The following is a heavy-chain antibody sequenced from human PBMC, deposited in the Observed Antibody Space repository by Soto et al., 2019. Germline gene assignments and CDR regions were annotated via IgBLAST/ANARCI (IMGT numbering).Heavy chain of an antibody. CDR3: ARDVRRTLYWYFDL. Sequence: VQLVESGGGLVKPGGSLRLSCAASGFTFSSYSMNWVRQAPGKGLEWVSSISSSSSYIYYADSVKGRFTISRDNAKNSLYLQMNSLRAEDTAVYYCARDVRRTLYWYFDLWGRGTLVTVSS. CDR1: GFTFSSYS. J-gene: IGHJ2*01. V-gene: IGHV3-21*01. CDR2: ISSSSSYI. D-gene: IGHD3-10*02.